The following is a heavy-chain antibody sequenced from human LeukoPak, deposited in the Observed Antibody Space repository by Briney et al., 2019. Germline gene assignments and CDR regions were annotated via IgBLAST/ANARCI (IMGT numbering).Heavy chain of an antibody. CDR3: AKMKVHPLPKYYMDV. Sequence: GGSLRLSWAAAVFTVSGFGMGWVRRTGGKGVEWVSGFSGIGANTLYADSVQGGFTISRDNSKNTLYLEMNSLRAEDTAIYYCAKMKVHPLPKYYMDVWGQGTPVTVSS. J-gene: IGHJ6*01. D-gene: IGHD1-26*01. CDR1: VFTVSGFG. CDR2: FSGIGANT. V-gene: IGHV3-23*01.